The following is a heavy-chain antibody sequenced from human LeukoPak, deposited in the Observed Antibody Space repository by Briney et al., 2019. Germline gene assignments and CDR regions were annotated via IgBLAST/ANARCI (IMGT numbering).Heavy chain of an antibody. D-gene: IGHD6-6*01. CDR2: IRQDGSQK. CDR1: GFTFSSYW. V-gene: IGHV3-7*01. Sequence: GGSLRLSCAASGFTFSSYWMSWVRQAPGKGLEWVANIRQDGSQKYYVDSVKGRFTISRDNSKNTLYLQMNSLRAEDTAVYYCARDKAKRIAATFDYWGQGTLVTVSS. J-gene: IGHJ4*02. CDR3: ARDKAKRIAATFDY.